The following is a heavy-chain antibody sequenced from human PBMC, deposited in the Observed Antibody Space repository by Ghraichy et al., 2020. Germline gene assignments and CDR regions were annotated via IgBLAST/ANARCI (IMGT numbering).Heavy chain of an antibody. CDR3: ARDEGAVAGPFDY. CDR1: GGSIRGSHW. D-gene: IGHD6-19*01. V-gene: IGHV4-4*02. CDR2: IYHSGST. J-gene: IGHJ4*02. Sequence: SETLSLTCAVSGGSIRGSHWWSWVRQSPGKGLEWIGEIYHSGSTNYNSSLKSRLTISVDMSKNQFSLKLYSVTAADTAVYYCARDEGAVAGPFDYWGQGTLVTVSS.